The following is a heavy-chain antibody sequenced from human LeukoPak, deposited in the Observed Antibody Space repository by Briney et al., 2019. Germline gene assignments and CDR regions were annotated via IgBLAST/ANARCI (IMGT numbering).Heavy chain of an antibody. CDR2: ISSSSSYI. D-gene: IGHD2-15*01. Sequence: GGSLRLSCAASGFTFSSYSMNWVRQAPGKGLEWVSSISSSSSYIYYADSVKGRFTISRDNAKNSLYLQMNSLRAEDTAVYYCARDPRGIYGLDWGQGTLVTVSS. J-gene: IGHJ4*02. CDR1: GFTFSSYS. V-gene: IGHV3-21*01. CDR3: ARDPRGIYGLD.